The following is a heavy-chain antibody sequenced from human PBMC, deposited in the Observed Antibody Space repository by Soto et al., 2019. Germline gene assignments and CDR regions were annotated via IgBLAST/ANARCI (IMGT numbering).Heavy chain of an antibody. CDR2: IKQDGSEK. V-gene: IGHV3-7*01. CDR1: GFTFSSYW. J-gene: IGHJ6*03. D-gene: IGHD2-2*01. Sequence: GGSLRLSCAASGFTFSSYWMSWVRQAPGKGPEWVANIKQDGSEKYYVDSVKGRFTISRDNAKNSLYLQMNSLRAEDTAVYYCARDFSVGSLGYYYYMDVWGKGTTVTVSS. CDR3: ARDFSVGSLGYYYYMDV.